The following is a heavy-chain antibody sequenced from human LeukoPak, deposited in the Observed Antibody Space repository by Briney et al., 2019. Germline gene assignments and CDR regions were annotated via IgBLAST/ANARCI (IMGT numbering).Heavy chain of an antibody. J-gene: IGHJ5*02. Sequence: PSETLSLTCTVSGYSISSGYYWGWIRPPPGKGLEWIGSIYHSGSTYYNPSLKSRVTISVDTSKNQFSLKLSSVTAADTAVYYCARAVVVVPAAIRKEDFNWFNPWGQGTLVTVSS. CDR1: GYSISSGYY. D-gene: IGHD2-2*01. V-gene: IGHV4-38-2*02. CDR2: IYHSGST. CDR3: ARAVVVVPAAIRKEDFNWFNP.